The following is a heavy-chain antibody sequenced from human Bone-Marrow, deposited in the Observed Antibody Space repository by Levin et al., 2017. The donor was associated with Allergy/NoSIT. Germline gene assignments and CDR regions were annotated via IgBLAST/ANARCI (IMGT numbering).Heavy chain of an antibody. CDR3: TRDPITVLTPMNPAFDI. J-gene: IGHJ3*02. CDR2: IHFSGSS. V-gene: IGHV4-39*07. D-gene: IGHD1-20*01. Sequence: SETLSLTCTVSGGSIYSDNYSWTWVRQAPGKGFEWLGSIHFSGSSYFHPSFKSRATLSVDTSKSQVSLRLTSVTAADTAVYYCTRDPITVLTPMNPAFDIWGHGTMVTVSS. CDR1: GGSIYSDNYS.